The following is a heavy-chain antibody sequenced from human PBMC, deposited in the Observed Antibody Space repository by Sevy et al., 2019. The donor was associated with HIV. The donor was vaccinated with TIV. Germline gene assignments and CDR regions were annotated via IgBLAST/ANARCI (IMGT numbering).Heavy chain of an antibody. Sequence: GGSLRLSCAASGFSYSSYGMHWVRQAPGKGLEGVAYIQYDGSNKDYADSVKGRFTISRDNSKNTLDLQMNSLRVEDTAAYYCVKEGGGEGGDHWGQGTLVTVSS. CDR3: VKEGGGEGGDH. J-gene: IGHJ4*02. CDR1: GFSYSSYG. D-gene: IGHD2-21*01. CDR2: IQYDGSNK. V-gene: IGHV3-30*02.